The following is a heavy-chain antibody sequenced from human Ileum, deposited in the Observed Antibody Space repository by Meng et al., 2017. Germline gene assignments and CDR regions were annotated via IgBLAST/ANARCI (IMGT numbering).Heavy chain of an antibody. V-gene: IGHV4-31*03. CDR3: ARGVSAAGLFDN. Sequence: ELQLSGPGVVKVSQTLSLTCTVSGGSIGSAAYYWTWIRQHPAKGLEWIGYIHYTGSTSYNPSLESRTSTSIDTSNNQFSLKVTSVTAADTAVYYCARGVSAAGLFDNWGPGTLVTVSS. CDR2: IHYTGST. D-gene: IGHD2-2*01. CDR1: GGSIGSAAYY. J-gene: IGHJ4*02.